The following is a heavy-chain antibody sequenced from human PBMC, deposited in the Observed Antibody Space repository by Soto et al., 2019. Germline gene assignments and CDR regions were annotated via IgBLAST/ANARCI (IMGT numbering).Heavy chain of an antibody. CDR1: GFALSNYW. D-gene: IGHD7-27*01. Sequence: EVQLVESGGGLVQPGGSLRLSCVASGFALSNYWINWVRQAPGKGLEWVANIKQDGSERNYVDSVKGRFTISRDNASNSLYLQMNSLRAEDTAAYYCATETSTWGCWGQGTLVTVSS. V-gene: IGHV3-7*05. CDR2: IKQDGSER. CDR3: ATETSTWGC. J-gene: IGHJ4*02.